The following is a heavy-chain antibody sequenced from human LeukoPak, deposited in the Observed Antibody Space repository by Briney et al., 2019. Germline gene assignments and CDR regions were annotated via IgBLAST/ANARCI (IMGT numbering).Heavy chain of an antibody. CDR3: ASDVHSTADPYDY. Sequence: ASVKVSCKASGGTFSSYAISWLRQAPAQGLEWMGGIIPIFGTANYAQKFQGRVTITADESTSTAYMELSSLRSEDTAVYYCASDVHSTADPYDYWGQGTLVTVSS. CDR2: IIPIFGTA. V-gene: IGHV1-69*13. D-gene: IGHD2-2*01. CDR1: GGTFSSYA. J-gene: IGHJ4*02.